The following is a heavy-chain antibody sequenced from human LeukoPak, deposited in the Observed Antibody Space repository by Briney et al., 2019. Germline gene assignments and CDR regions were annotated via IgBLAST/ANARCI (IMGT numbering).Heavy chain of an antibody. CDR2: IYHSGST. D-gene: IGHD3-3*01. CDR3: ARVGFWSGYATLYYFDY. V-gene: IGHV4-38-2*01. Sequence: SETLSLTCAVSGYSIRSGYYWGWIRQPPGKGLEWIGSIYHSGSTYYNPSLKSRATLSVDTSNNQFSLKLSSVTAADTAVYYCARVGFWSGYATLYYFDYWGQGTLVTVSS. J-gene: IGHJ4*02. CDR1: GYSIRSGYY.